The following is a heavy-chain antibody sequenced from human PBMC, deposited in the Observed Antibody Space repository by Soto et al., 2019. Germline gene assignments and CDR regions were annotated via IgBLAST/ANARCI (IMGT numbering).Heavy chain of an antibody. CDR2: IYYSGST. CDR3: AGRDNFDY. J-gene: IGHJ4*02. CDR1: GGSISSSSYY. V-gene: IGHV4-39*01. D-gene: IGHD3-10*01. Sequence: SETLSLTCTVSGGSISSSSYYWGWIRQPPGKGLEWIGSIYYSGSTYYNPSLKSRVTISVDTSKNQFSLKLSSVTAADTAVYYCAGRDNFDYWGQGTLVTVSS.